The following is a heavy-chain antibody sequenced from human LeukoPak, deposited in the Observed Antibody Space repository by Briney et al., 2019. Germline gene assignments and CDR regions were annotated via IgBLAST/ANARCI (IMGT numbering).Heavy chain of an antibody. CDR3: ARHFDRDSYKSNAFDI. Sequence: KPSETLSLTCTVSGGSFSSSSYYWGWIRQPPGKGLEWIGSMYYSGSTYYNASLRSRVTISVDTSKNQFSLKLSSVTAADTAVYYCARHFDRDSYKSNAFDIWGQGTMVTVSS. V-gene: IGHV4-39*01. CDR1: GGSFSSSSYY. J-gene: IGHJ3*02. D-gene: IGHD5-24*01. CDR2: MYYSGST.